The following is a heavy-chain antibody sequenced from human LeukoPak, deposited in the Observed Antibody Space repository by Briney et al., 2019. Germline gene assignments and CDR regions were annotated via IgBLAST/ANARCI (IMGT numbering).Heavy chain of an antibody. J-gene: IGHJ4*02. CDR2: INPSGGST. CDR3: ARGGTPPNDF. Sequence: ASVKVSCKASGYTFTSYYMHWVRQAPGQGLEWMGIINPSGGSTSYAQKFQGRVTMTTDTSTATAYMELRSLRSDDTAVYYCARGGTPPNDFWDQGTLVTVSS. D-gene: IGHD1-1*01. V-gene: IGHV1-46*01. CDR1: GYTFTSYY.